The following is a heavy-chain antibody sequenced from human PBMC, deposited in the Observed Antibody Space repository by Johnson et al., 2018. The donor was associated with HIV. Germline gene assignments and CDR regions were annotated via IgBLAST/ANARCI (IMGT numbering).Heavy chain of an antibody. CDR2: INWNGGST. J-gene: IGHJ3*02. CDR3: ARVRTIFGVVPSLLGAFDI. Sequence: EVQVVESGGGVVRPGVSLRLSCAASGFTFDDYGMSWVRQAPGKGLEWVSGINWNGGSTGYADSVKGRFTISRDNAKNSLYLQMNSLRAEDTALYYCARVRTIFGVVPSLLGAFDIWGQGTMVTVSS. CDR1: GFTFDDYG. V-gene: IGHV3-20*04. D-gene: IGHD3-3*01.